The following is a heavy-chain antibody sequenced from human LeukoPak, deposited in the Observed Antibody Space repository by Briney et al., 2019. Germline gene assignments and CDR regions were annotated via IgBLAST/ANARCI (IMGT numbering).Heavy chain of an antibody. Sequence: ASLKVSCKASGYTFTGYYMHWVRQAPGQGLEWRGWINPNSGGTNCAQKFQGRVTITRDTAISTAYMELSRLRSDDTAVYYCARPTSPRGYSGYDWGDWGQGTLVTVSS. V-gene: IGHV1-2*02. D-gene: IGHD5-12*01. CDR2: INPNSGGT. CDR3: ARPTSPRGYSGYDWGD. CDR1: GYTFTGYY. J-gene: IGHJ4*02.